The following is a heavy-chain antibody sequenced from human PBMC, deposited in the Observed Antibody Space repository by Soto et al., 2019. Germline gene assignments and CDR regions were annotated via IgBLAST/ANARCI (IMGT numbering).Heavy chain of an antibody. J-gene: IGHJ6*02. D-gene: IGHD3-3*01. CDR2: ISYDGSNK. CDR1: GFTFSSYG. V-gene: IGHV3-30*18. CDR3: AKAQSYPIFVVVIGTPSDGRDV. Sequence: QVQLVESGGGVVQPRRSLRLSCAASGFTFSSYGMHWVRQAPGKGLEWVAVISYDGSNKYYADSVKGRFTISRDNSKNSMYLQMNSMRAEDTAVYYCAKAQSYPIFVVVIGTPSDGRDVGGQGTTVTVSS.